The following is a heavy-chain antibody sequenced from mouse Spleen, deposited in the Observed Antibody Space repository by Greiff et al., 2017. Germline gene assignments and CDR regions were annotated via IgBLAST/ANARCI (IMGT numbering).Heavy chain of an antibody. V-gene: IGHV1-81*01. J-gene: IGHJ1*01. Sequence: QVQLKQSGAELARPGASVKLSCKASGYTFTSYGISWVKQRTGQGLEWIGEIYPRSGNTYYNEKFKGKATLTADKSSSTAYMELRSLTSEDSAVCFCAKVTTVVAMGNCYFGVWGAGTTVTVSS. CDR3: AKVTTVVAMGNCYFGV. D-gene: IGHD1-1*01. CDR1: GYTFTSYG. CDR2: IYPRSGNT.